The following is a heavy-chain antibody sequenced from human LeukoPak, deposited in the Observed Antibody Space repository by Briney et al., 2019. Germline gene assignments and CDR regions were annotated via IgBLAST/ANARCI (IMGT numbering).Heavy chain of an antibody. CDR1: RGSISTYY. CDR2: ISTSGSS. CDR3: ARRRTTGTTGYFDY. J-gene: IGHJ4*02. D-gene: IGHD1-1*01. Sequence: SETLSLTCTISRGSISTYYWSWIRQPPGNGLEWIGYISTSGSSNYNPSLKSRVTISVDTSKNQFSLNLTSVTAADAAVYYCARRRTTGTTGYFDYWGQGTLVTVSS. V-gene: IGHV4-4*09.